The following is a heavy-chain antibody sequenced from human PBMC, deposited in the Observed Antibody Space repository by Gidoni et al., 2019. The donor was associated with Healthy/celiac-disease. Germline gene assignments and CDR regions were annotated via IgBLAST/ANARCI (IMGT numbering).Heavy chain of an antibody. CDR1: GYTFTGYY. J-gene: IGHJ4*02. CDR2: INPNSGGT. CDR3: ARVASIVVVVAATPYFDY. Sequence: QVQLVQSGAEVKKPGASVKVSCRASGYTFTGYYMHWVRQAPGQGLEWMGWINPNSGGTNYAQKFQGRVTMTRDTSISTAYMELSRLRSDDTAVYYCARVASIVVVVAATPYFDYWGQGTLVTVSS. V-gene: IGHV1-2*02. D-gene: IGHD2-15*01.